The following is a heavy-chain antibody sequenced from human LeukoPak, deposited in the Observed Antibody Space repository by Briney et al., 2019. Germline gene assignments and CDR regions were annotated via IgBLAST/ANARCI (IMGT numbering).Heavy chain of an antibody. J-gene: IGHJ3*01. CDR3: ARDGSGWTDDDAFDV. D-gene: IGHD6-19*01. V-gene: IGHV4-4*07. CDR1: GASINSHH. Sequence: PSETLSHTCTGSGASINSHHWNWLRQPGGKGLEWIGRIYTSGRTKYNPSLKSRVTISVDKSKNQFSLNLTSLTAADTAVYYCARDGSGWTDDDAFDVWGQGTMVTVSS. CDR2: IYTSGRT.